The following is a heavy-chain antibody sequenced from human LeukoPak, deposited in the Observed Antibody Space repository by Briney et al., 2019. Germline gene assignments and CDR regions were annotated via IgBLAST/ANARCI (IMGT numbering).Heavy chain of an antibody. D-gene: IGHD3-3*01. Sequence: GGSLRLSCAASGFTFSSYSMNWVRQAPGKGLEWVTSISSSSSYIYYADSVKGRFTISRDNAKNSLYLQMNSLRAEDTAVYYCARGVDYDFWYMDVWGKGTTVTVSS. CDR3: ARGVDYDFWYMDV. CDR1: GFTFSSYS. V-gene: IGHV3-21*01. J-gene: IGHJ6*03. CDR2: ISSSSSYI.